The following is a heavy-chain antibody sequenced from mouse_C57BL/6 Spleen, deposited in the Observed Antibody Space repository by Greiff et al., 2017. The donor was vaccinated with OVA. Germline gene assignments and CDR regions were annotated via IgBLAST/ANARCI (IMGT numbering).Heavy chain of an antibody. J-gene: IGHJ4*01. CDR3: ARTIYYVYDWDAMDY. CDR2: IYPGSGST. D-gene: IGHD2-2*01. Sequence: QVQLQQPGAELVKPGASVKMSCKASGYTFTSYWITWVKQRPGQGLEWIGDIYPGSGSTNYNEKFKSKATLTVDTSSSTAYMQLSSLTSEDSAVYYCARTIYYVYDWDAMDYWGQGTSVTVSS. CDR1: GYTFTSYW. V-gene: IGHV1-55*01.